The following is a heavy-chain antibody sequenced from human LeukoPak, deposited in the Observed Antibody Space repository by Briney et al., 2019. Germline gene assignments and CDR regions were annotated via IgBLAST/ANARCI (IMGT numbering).Heavy chain of an antibody. V-gene: IGHV3-30*03. CDR2: ISYDGSNK. J-gene: IGHJ4*02. Sequence: GRSLRLSCAASGFTFSSYGMHWVRQAPGKGLEWVAVISYDGSNKYYADSVKGRFTISRDNSKNTLYLQMNSLRAEDTAVYYCASIRADDYWGQGTLVTVSS. CDR3: ASIRADDY. CDR1: GFTFSSYG.